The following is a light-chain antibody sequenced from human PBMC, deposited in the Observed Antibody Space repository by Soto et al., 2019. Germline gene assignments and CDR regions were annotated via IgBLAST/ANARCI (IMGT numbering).Light chain of an antibody. J-gene: IGLJ2*01. CDR2: TND. CDR1: TSNIGSNY. CDR3: AAWDDSLTVVV. V-gene: IGLV1-47*01. Sequence: QSVLTQPPSASGTPGQRVTISCSGSTSNIGSNYVYWYQQLPGTAPKLLIYTNDQRPSGVPDRFSGSKSGTSASLAISGLRSDDEAEYYCAAWDDSLTVVVFGGGTKLTVL.